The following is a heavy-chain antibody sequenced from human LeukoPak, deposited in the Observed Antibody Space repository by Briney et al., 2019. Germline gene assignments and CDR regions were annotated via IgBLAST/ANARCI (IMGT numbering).Heavy chain of an antibody. CDR3: ARGIERVGFDY. CDR2: IYHSGST. V-gene: IGHV4-38-2*01. D-gene: IGHD1-1*01. Sequence: SETLSLTCAVSGYSISSGYYWGWIRQPPGKGLEWIGSIYHSGSTYYNPSLKSRVNISVDTSKNQFSLKLSSVTAADTAVYYCARGIERVGFDYWGQGTLVTVSS. CDR1: GYSISSGYY. J-gene: IGHJ4*02.